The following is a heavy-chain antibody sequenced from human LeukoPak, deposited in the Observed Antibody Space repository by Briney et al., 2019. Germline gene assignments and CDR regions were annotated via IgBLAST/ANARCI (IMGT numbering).Heavy chain of an antibody. CDR2: TNSDGSST. V-gene: IGHV3-74*01. CDR3: ASTNRLDY. Sequence: GGSLRLSCAASGFTFGSYWMHWVRQAPGKGPVWVSRTNSDGSSTSYADSAKGRFTISRDNAKNTLYLQMNSLRVEDTAVYYCASTNRLDYWGQGTLVTVSS. J-gene: IGHJ4*02. CDR1: GFTFGSYW. D-gene: IGHD2/OR15-2a*01.